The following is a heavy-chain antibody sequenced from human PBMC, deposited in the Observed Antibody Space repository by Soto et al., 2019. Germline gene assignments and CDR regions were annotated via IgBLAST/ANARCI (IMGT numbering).Heavy chain of an antibody. CDR3: ARDLKNDSRDYIVLDAFDV. Sequence: SETLSLTCTVTGGSINGGNYYWSWIRQPPGKGLEWIGYISDSGNTFYTPSLASRLTVSLDTSQNYFTLELTSVTAADTAIYYCARDLKNDSRDYIVLDAFDVWGHGKMVTVSS. CDR2: ISDSGNT. V-gene: IGHV4-31*03. D-gene: IGHD4-17*01. J-gene: IGHJ3*01. CDR1: GGSINGGNYY.